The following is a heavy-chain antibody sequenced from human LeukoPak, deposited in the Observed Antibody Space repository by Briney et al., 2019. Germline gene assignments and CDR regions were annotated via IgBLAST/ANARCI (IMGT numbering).Heavy chain of an antibody. J-gene: IGHJ2*01. D-gene: IGHD1-26*01. CDR2: IYYSGST. Sequence: PSETLSLTCTVSGGSISSYYWSWLRQPPGKGLEWIGYIYYSGSTNYSPSLKSRVTISVDTSKNQFSLKLSSVTAADTAVYYCARGVGATYDLWGRGTLVTVSS. V-gene: IGHV4-59*01. CDR3: ARGVGATYDL. CDR1: GGSISSYY.